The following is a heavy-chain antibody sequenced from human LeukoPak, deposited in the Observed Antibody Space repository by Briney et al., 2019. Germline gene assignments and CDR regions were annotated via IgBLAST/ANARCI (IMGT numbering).Heavy chain of an antibody. Sequence: GGSLRLSCVDSGFTFTDYFMSWVRQAPGKGLEWVSVISGGGGNTYYADSVKGRFTISRDKSKNTVDLQMNSLRAEDTAIYYCARDGSSSSYYFDYWGQGTLVTVSS. CDR1: GFTFTDYF. V-gene: IGHV3-23*01. J-gene: IGHJ4*02. D-gene: IGHD6-13*01. CDR2: ISGGGGNT. CDR3: ARDGSSSSYYFDY.